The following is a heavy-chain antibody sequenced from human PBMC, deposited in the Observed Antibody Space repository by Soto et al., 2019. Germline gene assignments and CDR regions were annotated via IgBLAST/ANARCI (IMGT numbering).Heavy chain of an antibody. CDR3: ARQGLAVTIDY. CDR1: GYRFTGYL. Sequence: KVTCIASGYRFTGYLCSWVSQMPGKGLEWMGIIYPGDSDTRYSPSFQGQVTISADKSIGTAYLQWSSLKASDTAIYYCARQGLAVTIDYWGQGTLVTVS. CDR2: IYPGDSDT. V-gene: IGHV5-51*01. D-gene: IGHD4-17*01. J-gene: IGHJ4*02.